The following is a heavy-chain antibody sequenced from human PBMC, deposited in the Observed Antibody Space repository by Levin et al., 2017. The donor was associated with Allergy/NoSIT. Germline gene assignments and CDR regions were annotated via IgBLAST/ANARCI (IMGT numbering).Heavy chain of an antibody. D-gene: IGHD3-10*01. Sequence: PGGSLRLSCAASGFTFSSYGMHWVRQAPGKGLEWVAVIWYDGSNKYYADSVKGRFTISRDNSKNTLYLQMNSLRAEDTAVYYCARDFLVRGNDAFDIWGQGTMVTVSS. J-gene: IGHJ3*02. CDR2: IWYDGSNK. V-gene: IGHV3-33*01. CDR1: GFTFSSYG. CDR3: ARDFLVRGNDAFDI.